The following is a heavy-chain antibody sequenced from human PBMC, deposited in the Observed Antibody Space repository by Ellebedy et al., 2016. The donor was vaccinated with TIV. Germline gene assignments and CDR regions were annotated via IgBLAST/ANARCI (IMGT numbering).Heavy chain of an antibody. D-gene: IGHD4-23*01. CDR3: AREIIYGGYYFDY. V-gene: IGHV3-11*01. CDR2: ISDSGSMI. Sequence: GGSLRLSXAASGFSSSDYYMSWIRQAPGKGLEWVSYISDSGSMIHYADSVKGRFTISRDNSKNSLYLQMNNLRAEDTAVYYCAREIIYGGYYFDYWGQGTLVTVSS. J-gene: IGHJ4*02. CDR1: GFSSSDYY.